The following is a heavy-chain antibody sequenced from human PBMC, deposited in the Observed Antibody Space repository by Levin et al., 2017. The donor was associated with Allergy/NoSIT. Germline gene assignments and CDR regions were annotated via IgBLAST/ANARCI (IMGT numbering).Heavy chain of an antibody. Sequence: QAGGSLRLSCAASGFTFSSYAMSWVRQAPEKGLEWVSVITSGGGTYYADSVKGRFTISRDNSKSTLYLQMNSLRAEDTAVYYCEKDPVYDASGYYTSNPAYYSDYWGQGTLVTVSS. V-gene: IGHV3-23*01. CDR1: GFTFSSYA. CDR2: ITSGGGT. D-gene: IGHD3-22*01. J-gene: IGHJ4*02. CDR3: EKDPVYDASGYYTSNPAYYSDY.